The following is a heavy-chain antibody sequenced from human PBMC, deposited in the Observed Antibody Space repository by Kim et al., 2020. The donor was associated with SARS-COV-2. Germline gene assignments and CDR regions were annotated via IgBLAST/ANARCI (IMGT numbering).Heavy chain of an antibody. CDR1: GYTFTSYD. CDR3: ARERSRVVVPGSNPLDY. CDR2: MNPNSGNT. J-gene: IGHJ4*02. V-gene: IGHV1-8*01. Sequence: ASVKVSCKASGYTFTSYDINWVRQATGQGLEWMGWMNPNSGNTGYAQKFQGRVTMTRNTSISTAYMELSSLRSEDTAVYYCARERSRVVVPGSNPLDYWGQGTLVTVSS. D-gene: IGHD2-2*01.